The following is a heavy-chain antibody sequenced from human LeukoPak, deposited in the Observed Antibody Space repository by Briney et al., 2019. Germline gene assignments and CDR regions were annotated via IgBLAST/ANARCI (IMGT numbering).Heavy chain of an antibody. J-gene: IGHJ4*02. CDR1: GFTFSSYA. CDR3: ARDGSSSGYYPPHFDY. D-gene: IGHD3-22*01. Sequence: GGSLRLSCAASGFTFSSYAMSWVRQAPGKGLEWVSAISGSGGSTYYTDSVKGRFTISRDNSKNTLYLQMNSLRAEDTAVYYCARDGSSSGYYPPHFDYWGQGTLVTVSS. CDR2: ISGSGGST. V-gene: IGHV3-23*01.